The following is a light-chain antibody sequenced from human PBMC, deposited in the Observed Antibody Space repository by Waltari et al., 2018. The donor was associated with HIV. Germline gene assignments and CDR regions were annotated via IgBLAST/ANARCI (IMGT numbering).Light chain of an antibody. Sequence: QPVLTQPPSVSGAPGQRVTISCTRSSSNIGATYDVHWYQQLPGTAPKLLIYANNNRPSGVPDQLSGSKSGPSASLAITGLQAEDEADYCCQSYDSTLRVVFGGGTKLTVL. V-gene: IGLV1-40*01. J-gene: IGLJ2*01. CDR3: QSYDSTLRVV. CDR1: SSNIGATYD. CDR2: ANN.